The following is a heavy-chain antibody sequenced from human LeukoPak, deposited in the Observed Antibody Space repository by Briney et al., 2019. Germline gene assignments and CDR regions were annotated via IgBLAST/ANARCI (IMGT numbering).Heavy chain of an antibody. CDR3: ARDHYRYSYGYLGIDY. Sequence: GGSLRLSCAASGFTFSGYSMNWVRQAPGKGLEWVSYISSSSSTIYYADSVKGRFTISRDNAKNSLYLQMNSLRAEDTAVYYCARDHYRYSYGYLGIDYWGQGTLVTVSS. D-gene: IGHD5-18*01. CDR1: GFTFSGYS. CDR2: ISSSSSTI. J-gene: IGHJ4*02. V-gene: IGHV3-48*04.